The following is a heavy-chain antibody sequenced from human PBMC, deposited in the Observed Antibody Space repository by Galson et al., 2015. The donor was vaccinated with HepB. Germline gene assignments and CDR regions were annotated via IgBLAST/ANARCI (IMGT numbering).Heavy chain of an antibody. J-gene: IGHJ6*02. Sequence: SLRLSCAASGFTFSSYAIHWVRQAPGKGLEYVSAISNNGGSTYYADSVKGRFTISRDNSKNTLYLQMSSLRAVDTAVYYCVKGRDYYYYYGKDVWGQGTTVTVSS. CDR1: GFTFSSYA. V-gene: IGHV3-64D*06. CDR3: VKGRDYYYYYGKDV. CDR2: ISNNGGST.